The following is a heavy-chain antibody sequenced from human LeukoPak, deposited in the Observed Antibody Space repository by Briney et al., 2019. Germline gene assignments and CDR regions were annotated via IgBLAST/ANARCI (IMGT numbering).Heavy chain of an antibody. CDR1: VFSLSKAT. D-gene: IGHD3-10*01. CDR2: IKTKTDGGTT. V-gene: IGHV3-15*01. CDR3: ATDKPGPYYDATGRNRFVLDY. Sequence: KPGGSLRLSSAHSVFSLSKATVSTVRQAPGKGLEWVGRIKTKTDGGTTDYAAPVTGRFTISRDDSKNTLYLQINSLKTEDTAVYYCATDKPGPYYDATGRNRFVLDYWGQGTLVTVSS. J-gene: IGHJ4*02.